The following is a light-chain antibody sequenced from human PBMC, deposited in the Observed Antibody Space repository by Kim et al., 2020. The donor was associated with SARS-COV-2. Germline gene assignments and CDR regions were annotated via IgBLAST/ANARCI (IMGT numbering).Light chain of an antibody. CDR1: KLGDKY. V-gene: IGLV3-1*01. CDR3: QAWDSSTVV. J-gene: IGLJ2*01. Sequence: VSPGQTASITCSGDKLGDKYACWYQQKPGQSPVLVIYQDSKRPSGIPERFSGSNSGNTATLTISGTQAMDEADYYCQAWDSSTVVFSGGTQLTVL. CDR2: QDS.